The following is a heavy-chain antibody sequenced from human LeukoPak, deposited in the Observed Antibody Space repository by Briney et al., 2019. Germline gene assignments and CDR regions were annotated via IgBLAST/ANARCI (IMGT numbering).Heavy chain of an antibody. Sequence: ASVKVSCKASGYTFTSYGISWVRQAPGQGLEWMGWISAYNGNTNYAQKLQGRVTMTTDTSTSTAYMELRSLRSDDTAVYYCARVIPGPPYYYDSSGYSRGHLDYWGQGTLVTVSS. CDR1: GYTFTSYG. CDR2: ISAYNGNT. V-gene: IGHV1-18*01. J-gene: IGHJ4*02. D-gene: IGHD3-22*01. CDR3: ARVIPGPPYYYDSSGYSRGHLDY.